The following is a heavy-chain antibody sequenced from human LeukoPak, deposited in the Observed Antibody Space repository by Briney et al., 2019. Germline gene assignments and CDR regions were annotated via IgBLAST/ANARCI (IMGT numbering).Heavy chain of an antibody. CDR2: INPSGGST. CDR1: GYTFTGYY. Sequence: ASVKVSCKASGYTFTGYYMHWVRQAPGQGLEWMGIINPSGGSTSYAQKFQGRVTMTRDMSTSTVYMELSSLRSEDTAVYYCAGMTSPYYYDSSGYTGGAFDIWGQGTMVTVSS. D-gene: IGHD3-22*01. CDR3: AGMTSPYYYDSSGYTGGAFDI. V-gene: IGHV1-46*01. J-gene: IGHJ3*02.